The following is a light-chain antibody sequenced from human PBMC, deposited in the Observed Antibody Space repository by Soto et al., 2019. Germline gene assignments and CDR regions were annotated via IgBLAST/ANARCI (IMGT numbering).Light chain of an antibody. V-gene: IGKV3-11*01. CDR2: QTP. CDR1: QYINTR. Sequence: EIVLTQSPATLSLSPGERATLSCWASQYINTRLAWYQHRPGQAPRLLIYQTPIRAAGIPARFSASGSGTDFTLTISDVQPEDFALYYCHQRQSWPRTFGQVTKVDSK. CDR3: HQRQSWPRT. J-gene: IGKJ1*01.